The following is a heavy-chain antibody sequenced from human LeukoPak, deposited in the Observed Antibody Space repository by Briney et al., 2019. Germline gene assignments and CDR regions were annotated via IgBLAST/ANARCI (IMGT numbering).Heavy chain of an antibody. Sequence: PGGSLRLSCTASGFTFSNYGMHWVRQAPGKGLEWVAIIWLDGSDQRYADSVKGRFSIPRDNSKNILYLQMNSLRAEDTAVYHCVRDADISGWYSYSDYWGQGTLVTVSS. CDR3: VRDADISGWYSYSDY. V-gene: IGHV3-33*01. CDR2: IWLDGSDQ. CDR1: GFTFSNYG. D-gene: IGHD6-19*01. J-gene: IGHJ4*02.